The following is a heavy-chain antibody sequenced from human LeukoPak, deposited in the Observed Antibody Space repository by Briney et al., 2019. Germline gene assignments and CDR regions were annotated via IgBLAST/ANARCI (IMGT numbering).Heavy chain of an antibody. CDR1: GFTFSVYG. Sequence: PGRSLRLSCAASGFTFSVYGMHWVRQAPGKGLEWVALLSGDETYIDYTDSVKGRFTISRDNSKNTLYLQMNSLRAEDTAVYYCAKDGSGNYYDSSGYSMYYFDYWGQGTLVTVSS. D-gene: IGHD3-22*01. V-gene: IGHV3-30*18. J-gene: IGHJ4*02. CDR3: AKDGSGNYYDSSGYSMYYFDY. CDR2: LSGDETYI.